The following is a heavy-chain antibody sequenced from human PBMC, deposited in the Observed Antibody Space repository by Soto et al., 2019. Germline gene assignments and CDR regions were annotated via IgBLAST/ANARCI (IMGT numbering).Heavy chain of an antibody. CDR2: ISPGGDRI. D-gene: IGHD6-19*01. CDR1: GFMFDSYV. V-gene: IGHV3-48*02. J-gene: IGHJ4*02. CDR3: TKSADSAGWGVDF. Sequence: EVQLVESGGGLVQPGGSLRLSCVASGFMFDSYVMNWVRQAPGKGLEWVSYISPGGDRIYYAESLKGRITISRDNARNSLSLPMNILSDEDTAVYYCTKSADSAGWGVDFWGQGTLVTVSS.